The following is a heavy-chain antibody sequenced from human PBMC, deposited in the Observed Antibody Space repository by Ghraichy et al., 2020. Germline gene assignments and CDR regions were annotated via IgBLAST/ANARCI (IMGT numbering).Heavy chain of an antibody. CDR2: ISGSGGST. D-gene: IGHD2-2*01. CDR1: GFTFSSYA. CDR3: AKELYQLLIIWFDP. J-gene: IGHJ5*02. V-gene: IGHV3-23*01. Sequence: LSLTCAASGFTFSSYAMSWVRQAPGKGLEWVSAISGSGGSTYYADSVKGRFTISRDNSKNTLYLQMNSLRAEDTAVYYCAKELYQLLIIWFDPWGQGTLVTVSS.